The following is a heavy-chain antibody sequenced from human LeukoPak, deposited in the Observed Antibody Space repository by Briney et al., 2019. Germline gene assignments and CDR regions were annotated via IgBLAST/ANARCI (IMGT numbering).Heavy chain of an antibody. J-gene: IGHJ6*03. V-gene: IGHV3-48*01. CDR3: AMQGVTTFGVGTLAYYMDV. D-gene: IGHD3-3*01. Sequence: GGSLRLSCAASRFTFSSYSMNWVRQAPGKGLEWISYISSSSSTIYYADSVKGRFTISRDNAKNSLYLQMNSLRAEDTAVYYCAMQGVTTFGVGTLAYYMDVWGKGTTVTVSS. CDR1: RFTFSSYS. CDR2: ISSSSSTI.